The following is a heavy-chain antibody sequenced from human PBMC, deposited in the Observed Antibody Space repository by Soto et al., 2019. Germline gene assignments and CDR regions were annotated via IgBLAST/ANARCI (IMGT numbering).Heavy chain of an antibody. CDR3: ARDRGAQLNYYYGMDV. J-gene: IGHJ6*02. D-gene: IGHD2-2*01. CDR1: GYTFTGYY. Sequence: ASVKVSCKASGYTFTGYYMHWVRQAPGQGLEWMGWINPNSGGTNYAQKFQGRVTMTRDTSISTACMELSRLRSDDTAVYYCARDRGAQLNYYYGMDVWGQGTTVTVSS. V-gene: IGHV1-2*02. CDR2: INPNSGGT.